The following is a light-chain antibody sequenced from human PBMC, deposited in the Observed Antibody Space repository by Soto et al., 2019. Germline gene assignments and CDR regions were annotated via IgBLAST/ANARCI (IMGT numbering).Light chain of an antibody. CDR1: QSVSSNY. J-gene: IGKJ3*01. Sequence: EIVLTQSPGTLSLSPGERATLSCRASQSVSSNYLAWCQQRPGQAPRLLIYDASTRAAGIPDRFSGSGSGTDFTLTISRLEPEDFAVFYCHHYSRSPIFTFGPGTTVDIK. CDR2: DAS. V-gene: IGKV3-20*01. CDR3: HHYSRSPIFT.